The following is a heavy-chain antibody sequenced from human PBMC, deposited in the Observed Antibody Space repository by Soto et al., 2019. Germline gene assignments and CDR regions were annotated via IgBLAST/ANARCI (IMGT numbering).Heavy chain of an antibody. D-gene: IGHD3-9*01. V-gene: IGHV3-21*01. CDR1: GFTFSSYS. CDR2: ISSSSSYI. CDR3: ARGKYYDILTGYYPFDY. J-gene: IGHJ4*02. Sequence: PGGSMRLSCASSGFTFSSYSMNWVRQAPGKGLEWDSSISSSSSYIYYADSVKGRFTISRDNAKNSLYLQMNSLRAEDTAVYYCARGKYYDILTGYYPFDYWGQGTLVTVSS.